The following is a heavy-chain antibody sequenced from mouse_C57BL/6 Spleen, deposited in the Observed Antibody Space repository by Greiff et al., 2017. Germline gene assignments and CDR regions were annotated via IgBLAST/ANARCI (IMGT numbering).Heavy chain of an antibody. J-gene: IGHJ2*01. CDR1: GYTFTDYE. D-gene: IGHD4-1*01. CDR2: IDPETGGT. CDR3: TRRNWAFDY. Sequence: QVQPKESGAELVRPGASVTLSCKASGYTFTDYEMHWVKQTPVHGLEWIGAIDPETGGTAYNQKFKGKAILTADKSSSTAYMELRSLTSEDSAVYYCTRRNWAFDYWGQGTTLTVSS. V-gene: IGHV1-15*01.